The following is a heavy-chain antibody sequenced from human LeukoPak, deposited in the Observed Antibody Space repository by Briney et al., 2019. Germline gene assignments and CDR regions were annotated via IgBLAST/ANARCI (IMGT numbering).Heavy chain of an antibody. Sequence: SGGSLRLSCAASGFTFSDYYMSWIRQAPGKGLEWVSYISSSGSTIYYADSVKGRFTISRDNAKNSLYLQMNSLRAEDTAVYYCAKAGEYYGSGSYYMSGLTVPAFDIWGQGTMVTVSS. J-gene: IGHJ3*02. D-gene: IGHD3-10*01. CDR2: ISSSGSTI. CDR3: AKAGEYYGSGSYYMSGLTVPAFDI. V-gene: IGHV3-11*01. CDR1: GFTFSDYY.